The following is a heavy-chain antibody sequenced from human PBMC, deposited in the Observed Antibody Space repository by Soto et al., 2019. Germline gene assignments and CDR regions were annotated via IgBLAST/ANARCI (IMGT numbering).Heavy chain of an antibody. D-gene: IGHD6-13*01. CDR1: GYTFTSYA. V-gene: IGHV1-3*05. CDR3: ARGGIVVAGISY. CDR2: INAGNGNT. Sequence: QVQLVQSGAEEKKPGASVKVSCKASGYTFTSYAMHWVRQAPGQRLEWMGWINAGNGNTKYSQKFQGRVTITRDTSASTAYMELSSLRSEDTAVYYGARGGIVVAGISYWGQGTLVTVSS. J-gene: IGHJ4*02.